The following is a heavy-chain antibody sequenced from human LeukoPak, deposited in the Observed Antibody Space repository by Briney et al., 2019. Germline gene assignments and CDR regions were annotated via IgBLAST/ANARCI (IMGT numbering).Heavy chain of an antibody. CDR3: ARCPYYYDSSGYRQDFDY. J-gene: IGHJ4*02. D-gene: IGHD3-22*01. Sequence: ASVKVSCTASGYTFTSYYMHWVRQAPGQGLEWMGLINPSGGSTSYAQKFQGRVTMTRDTSTSTVYMELSSLRSEDTAVYYCARCPYYYDSSGYRQDFDYWGQGTLVTVSS. V-gene: IGHV1-46*01. CDR1: GYTFTSYY. CDR2: INPSGGST.